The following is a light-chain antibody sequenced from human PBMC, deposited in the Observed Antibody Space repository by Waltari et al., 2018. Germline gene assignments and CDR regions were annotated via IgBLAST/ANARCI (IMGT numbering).Light chain of an antibody. CDR2: DVS. CDR1: SSDVGGYNY. J-gene: IGLJ3*02. Sequence: QSALTQPASMSGSPGQSITISCTGTSSDVGGYNYVSWYQQHPGKAPKLMIYDVSNRPSGVSTRFSGYKSGNTASLTISGLQAEDEADYYCSSYTSSSFWVFGGGTKLPVL. V-gene: IGLV2-14*03. CDR3: SSYTSSSFWV.